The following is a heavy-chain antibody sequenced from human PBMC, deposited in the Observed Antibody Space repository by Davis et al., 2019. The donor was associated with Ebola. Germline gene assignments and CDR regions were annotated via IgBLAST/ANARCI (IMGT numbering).Heavy chain of an antibody. CDR1: GFTFSSYW. CDR2: IKQDGSEK. CDR3: ANTHYDFWSGYFDY. Sequence: GESLKISCAASGFTFSSYWMSWVRQAPGKGLEWVANIKQDGSEKYYVDSVKGRFTISRDNAKNSLYLQMNSLIAEDTAVYYCANTHYDFWSGYFDYWGQGTLVTVSS. D-gene: IGHD3-3*01. J-gene: IGHJ4*02. V-gene: IGHV3-7*03.